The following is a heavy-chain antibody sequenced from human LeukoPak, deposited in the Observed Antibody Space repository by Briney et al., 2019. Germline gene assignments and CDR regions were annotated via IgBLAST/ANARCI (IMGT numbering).Heavy chain of an antibody. J-gene: IGHJ4*02. CDR2: IYYSGST. CDR3: AGVQAYGGKGYFDY. Sequence: PSETLSLTCTVSGGSISSYYWSWIRRPPGKGLEWIGYIYYSGSTNYNPSLKSRVTISVDTSKNQFSLKLSSVTAADTAVYYCAGVQAYGGKGYFDYWGQGTLVTVSS. V-gene: IGHV4-59*01. D-gene: IGHD4-23*01. CDR1: GGSISSYY.